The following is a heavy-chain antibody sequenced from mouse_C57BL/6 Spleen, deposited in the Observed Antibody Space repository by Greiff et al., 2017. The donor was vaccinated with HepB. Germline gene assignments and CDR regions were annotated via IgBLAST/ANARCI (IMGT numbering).Heavy chain of an antibody. J-gene: IGHJ4*01. CDR1: GYAFSSYW. V-gene: IGHV1-80*01. CDR3: AREGSYYGNPRAMDY. CDR2: IYPGDGDT. Sequence: VQLQQSGAELVKPGASVKISCKASGYAFSSYWMNWVKQRPGKGLEWIGQIYPGDGDTNYNGKFKGKATLTADKSSSTAYMQLSSLTSEDSAVYFCAREGSYYGNPRAMDYWGQGTSVTVSS. D-gene: IGHD2-1*01.